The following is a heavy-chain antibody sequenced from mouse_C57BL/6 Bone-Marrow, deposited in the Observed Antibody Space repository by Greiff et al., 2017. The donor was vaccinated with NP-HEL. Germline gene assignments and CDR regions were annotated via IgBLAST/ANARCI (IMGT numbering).Heavy chain of an antibody. Sequence: QVQLQQPGAELVRPGTSVKLSCKASGYTFTSYWMHWVKQRPGQGLEWIGVINPSDSYTNYNQKFKGKATLTVDTSSSTAYMQHSSLTSEDSAVYYGARWGLWGQGTGVTVSA. CDR3: ARWGL. V-gene: IGHV1-59*01. CDR2: INPSDSYT. D-gene: IGHD3-3*01. J-gene: IGHJ3*01. CDR1: GYTFTSYW.